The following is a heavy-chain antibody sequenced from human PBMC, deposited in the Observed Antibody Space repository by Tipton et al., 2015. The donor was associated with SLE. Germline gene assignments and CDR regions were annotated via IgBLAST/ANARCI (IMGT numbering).Heavy chain of an antibody. CDR1: GGSISGDSYY. V-gene: IGHV4-39*07. CDR2: MYYSGST. Sequence: TLSLTCAVSGGSISGDSYYWGWIRQPPGKGLEWIGGMYYSGSTHYNPSLKSRVTISVDTSKNQFSLKLTSVTAADTAVYYCARQTGTWWFDPWGQGTLVTVSS. CDR3: ARQTGTWWFDP. D-gene: IGHD3-9*01. J-gene: IGHJ5*02.